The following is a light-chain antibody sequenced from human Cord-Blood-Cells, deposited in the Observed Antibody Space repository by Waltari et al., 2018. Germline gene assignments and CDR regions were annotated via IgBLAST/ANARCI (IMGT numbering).Light chain of an antibody. CDR2: GAS. J-gene: IGKJ4*01. CDR1: QSVSSN. CDR3: QQYNNWPPLT. V-gene: IGKV3-15*01. Sequence: EIVMKQSPATLSVSPGERATLSCRASQSVSSNLAWYQQKPCQAPRLLIYGASTRATGVPARFSGSGSETEFTLTISSLQSEDFAVYYCQQYNNWPPLTFGGGTKVEIK.